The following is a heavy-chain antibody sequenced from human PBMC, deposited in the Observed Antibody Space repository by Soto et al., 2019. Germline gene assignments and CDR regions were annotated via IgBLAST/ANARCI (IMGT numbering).Heavy chain of an antibody. D-gene: IGHD2-15*01. CDR2: IYYSGST. V-gene: IGHV4-31*03. CDR1: GGSISSGGYY. CDR3: ARGHCSGGSCSYYFDY. J-gene: IGHJ4*02. Sequence: QVQLQESGPGLVKPSQTLSLTCTVSGGSISSGGYYWSWIRQHPGKGLEWIGYIYYSGSTYYNPSLTSRVTISVDTSKNQFSLKLSSVTAADTAVYYCARGHCSGGSCSYYFDYWGQGTLVTVSS.